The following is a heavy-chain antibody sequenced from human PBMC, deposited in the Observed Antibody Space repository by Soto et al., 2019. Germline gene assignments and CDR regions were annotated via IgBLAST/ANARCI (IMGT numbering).Heavy chain of an antibody. V-gene: IGHV3-23*01. CDR3: AKETTIFGVVITDY. D-gene: IGHD3-3*01. Sequence: GGSLRLSCVASGFTFSSYAMSWVRQAPGKGLEWVSAISGSGGSTYYADSVKGRFTISRDNSKNTLYLQMNSLRAEDTAVYYCAKETTIFGVVITDYWGQRTLVTVSS. CDR1: GFTFSSYA. CDR2: ISGSGGST. J-gene: IGHJ4*02.